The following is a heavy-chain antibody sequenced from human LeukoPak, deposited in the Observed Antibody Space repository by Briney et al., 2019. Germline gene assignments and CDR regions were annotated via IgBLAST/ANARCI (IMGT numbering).Heavy chain of an antibody. CDR3: ARRPEYYDYIWGSYRYLYYFDY. Sequence: SETLSLTCAVYGGSFSGYYWSWIRQPPGKGLEWIGEINHSGSTNYNPSLKSRVTISVDTSKNQFSLKLSSVTAADTAVYYRARRPEYYDYIWGSYRYLYYFDYWGQGTLVTVSS. CDR1: GGSFSGYY. CDR2: INHSGST. V-gene: IGHV4-34*01. D-gene: IGHD3-16*02. J-gene: IGHJ4*02.